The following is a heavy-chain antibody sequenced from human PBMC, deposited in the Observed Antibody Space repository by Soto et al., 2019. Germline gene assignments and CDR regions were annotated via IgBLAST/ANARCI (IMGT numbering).Heavy chain of an antibody. Sequence: EVQLLESGGGLLQPGASLRVSCAASGFTFSSYAMGWVRQAPGKGLEWVSGISGSGGITYYADSVKGRFTISRDNSKNTLYLQMNSLRAEDTAVYYCAKQMTTVTTIIDYWGQGTLVTVSS. J-gene: IGHJ4*02. V-gene: IGHV3-23*01. CDR2: ISGSGGIT. D-gene: IGHD4-17*01. CDR1: GFTFSSYA. CDR3: AKQMTTVTTIIDY.